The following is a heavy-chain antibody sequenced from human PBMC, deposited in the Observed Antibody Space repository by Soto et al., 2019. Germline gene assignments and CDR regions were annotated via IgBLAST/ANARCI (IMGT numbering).Heavy chain of an antibody. D-gene: IGHD3-22*01. CDR3: AREGIVGGVGFDY. CDR2: IWYDGSNK. V-gene: IGHV3-33*01. J-gene: IGHJ4*02. Sequence: QVQLVESGGGVVQPGRSLRLSCAASGFTFSSYGMHWVRQAPGKGLEWVAVIWYDGSNKYYADSVKGRFTISRDNSKNTLYRQMNSLRAEDTAVYYCAREGIVGGVGFDYWGQGTLVTVSS. CDR1: GFTFSSYG.